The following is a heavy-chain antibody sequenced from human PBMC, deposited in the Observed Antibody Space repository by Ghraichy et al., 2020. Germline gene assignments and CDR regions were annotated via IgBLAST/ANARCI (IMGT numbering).Heavy chain of an antibody. CDR3: AKEGCSSSSCSKVDY. D-gene: IGHD2-2*01. CDR2: ISGSGDRT. Sequence: GSLRLSCAASGFTFSSYAMSWVRQAPGKGLEWVSAISGSGDRTYYADSVKGRFTISRDNSKNTVYLQMNSLRAEDTAVYYCAKEGCSSSSCSKVDYWGQGTLVTVSS. V-gene: IGHV3-23*01. J-gene: IGHJ4*02. CDR1: GFTFSSYA.